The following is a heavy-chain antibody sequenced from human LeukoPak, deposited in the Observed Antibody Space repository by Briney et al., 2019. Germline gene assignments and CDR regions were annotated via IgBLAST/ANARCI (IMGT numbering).Heavy chain of an antibody. CDR3: ARGIWFGELSFDP. Sequence: PSETLSLTCTVSGGSISSYYWSWIRQPPGKGLEWIGYIYYSGSTNYNPSLKSRVTISVDTSKNQFSLKLSSVTAADTAVYYCARGIWFGELSFDPWGQGTLVTVSS. J-gene: IGHJ5*02. V-gene: IGHV4-59*01. CDR2: IYYSGST. CDR1: GGSISSYY. D-gene: IGHD3-10*01.